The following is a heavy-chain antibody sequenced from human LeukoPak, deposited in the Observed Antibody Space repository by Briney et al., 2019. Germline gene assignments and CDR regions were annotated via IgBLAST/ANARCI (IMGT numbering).Heavy chain of an antibody. D-gene: IGHD2-15*01. CDR3: ARDGGGSLFDY. J-gene: IGHJ4*02. V-gene: IGHV3-64*01. Sequence: GGSLRLSCAASGFTFSSYAMHWVRQAPGKGLEYVSAISSNGGSTYYANSVKGRFTISRDNSKNTLYLQMGSLRAEDMAVYYCARDGGGSLFDYWGQGTLVTASS. CDR1: GFTFSSYA. CDR2: ISSNGGST.